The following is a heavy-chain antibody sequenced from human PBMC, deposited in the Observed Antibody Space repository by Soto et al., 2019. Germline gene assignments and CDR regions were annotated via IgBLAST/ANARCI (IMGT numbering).Heavy chain of an antibody. J-gene: IGHJ4*02. CDR1: GFTFSSYS. CDR2: ISSSSSTI. CDR3: ARDGFASSGYRDYFDY. V-gene: IGHV3-48*02. D-gene: IGHD3-22*01. Sequence: EVQLVESGGGLVQPGGSLRLSCAASGFTFSSYSMNWVRQAPGKGLEWVSYISSSSSTIYYADSVKGRFTISRDNAKNALYLQMNSLRDEATAVYYCARDGFASSGYRDYFDYWGQGTLVTVSS.